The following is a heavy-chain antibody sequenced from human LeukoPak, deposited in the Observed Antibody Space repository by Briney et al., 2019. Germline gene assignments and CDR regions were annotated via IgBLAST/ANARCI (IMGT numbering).Heavy chain of an antibody. Sequence: GASVKVSCKASGYTFTSYYMHWVRQAPGQGLEWMGIINPSGGSTSYAQKFQGRVTMTRDTSTSTVYMELSSLRSEDTAVYYCARDWREMATSDAFDIWAKGQWSPSLQ. V-gene: IGHV1-46*01. CDR1: GYTFTSYY. CDR2: INPSGGST. CDR3: ARDWREMATSDAFDI. D-gene: IGHD5-24*01. J-gene: IGHJ3*02.